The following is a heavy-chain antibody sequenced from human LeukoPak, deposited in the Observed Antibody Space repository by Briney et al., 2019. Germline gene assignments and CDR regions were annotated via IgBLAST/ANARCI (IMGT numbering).Heavy chain of an antibody. J-gene: IGHJ6*03. D-gene: IGHD2-15*01. CDR1: GFTFSSYA. CDR3: AKDTTAWWYHRAYMDV. V-gene: IGHV3-23*01. Sequence: GGSLRLPCAASGFTFSSYAMSWVRQAPGGGLEWVSAISGSGDTTYHADSVKGRFTISRDNSENRLSLQMDSLRAEDTAVYFCAKDTTAWWYHRAYMDVWGKRTTVTVSS. CDR2: ISGSGDTT.